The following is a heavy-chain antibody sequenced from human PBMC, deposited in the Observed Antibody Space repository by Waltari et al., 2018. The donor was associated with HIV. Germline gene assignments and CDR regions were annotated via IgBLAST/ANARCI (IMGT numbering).Heavy chain of an antibody. Sequence: QVQLVESGGGVVQPGRSLRLSCAASGFTFSSYGMHWVRQAPGKGLEWVAVIGYDGSNKYYADSVKGRFTISRDNSKNTLYLQMNSLRAEDTAVYYCARGDQPGAMVKYFQHWGQGTLVTVSS. CDR2: IGYDGSNK. D-gene: IGHD5-18*01. CDR3: ARGDQPGAMVKYFQH. CDR1: GFTFSSYG. V-gene: IGHV3-33*01. J-gene: IGHJ1*01.